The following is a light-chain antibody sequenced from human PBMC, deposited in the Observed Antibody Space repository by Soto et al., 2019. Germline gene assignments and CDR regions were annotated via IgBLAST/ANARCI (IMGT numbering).Light chain of an antibody. Sequence: QSVLTQPPSASSTPGQTVTISCSGSTSNIVTFYVYWYQHLRGTAPKHLIYLGDPRASGVSDRFSGSKSGTSASLAIKGLRSDDEADYYCAAWDDTLHAYVFGSGTKVTVL. J-gene: IGLJ1*01. CDR1: TSNIVTFY. CDR2: LGD. V-gene: IGLV1-47*02. CDR3: AAWDDTLHAYV.